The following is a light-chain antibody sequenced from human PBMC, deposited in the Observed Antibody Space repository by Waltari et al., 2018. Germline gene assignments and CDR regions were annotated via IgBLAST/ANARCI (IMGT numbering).Light chain of an antibody. V-gene: IGKV1-6*01. CDR2: GAS. CDR3: LQDSDYPYT. Sequence: AIQMTQSPSSLSASVGDRVTITCRASQGIRDDLAWYQQKPGEVPKLLIYGASSLQSGVPSRFSGSGSGTDFTLTISSLQPEDFATYYCLQDSDYPYTFGQGTKLEI. J-gene: IGKJ2*01. CDR1: QGIRDD.